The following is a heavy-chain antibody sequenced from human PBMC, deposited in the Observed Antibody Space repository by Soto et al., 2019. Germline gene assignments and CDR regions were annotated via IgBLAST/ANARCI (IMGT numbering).Heavy chain of an antibody. CDR3: ARGGRRLVWFGENRLRCDGMDV. J-gene: IGHJ6*02. D-gene: IGHD3-10*01. CDR1: GGSFSGYC. Sequence: QVQLQQWGAGLLKPSETLSLTCAVYGGSFSGYCWSWIRQPPGKGLEWNGGINHSGSTNYNPSLKWRVTLSVDTSKNQFPLKLSSVNAADTAVYYCARGGRRLVWFGENRLRCDGMDVWGQGTTVTGSS. V-gene: IGHV4-34*01. CDR2: INHSGST.